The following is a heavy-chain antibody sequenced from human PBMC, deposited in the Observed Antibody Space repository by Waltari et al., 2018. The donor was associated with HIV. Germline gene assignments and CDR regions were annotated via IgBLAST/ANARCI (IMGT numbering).Heavy chain of an antibody. J-gene: IGHJ4*02. CDR3: GRESPKTIYGDYAKFDY. V-gene: IGHV4-39*07. Sequence: QLQLQESGPGLVKPSETLSLTCTVPGGSISSSNYYWAWIRQPPAKGLEWIGSISNSGSTYYNPSLKSRVTISVDTSKNQFSLKLSSVAAADTAVYYCGRESPKTIYGDYAKFDYWGQGTLVTVSS. CDR2: ISNSGST. D-gene: IGHD4-17*01. CDR1: GGSISSSNYY.